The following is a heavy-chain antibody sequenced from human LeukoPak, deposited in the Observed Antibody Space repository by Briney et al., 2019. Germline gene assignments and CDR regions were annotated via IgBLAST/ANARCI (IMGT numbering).Heavy chain of an antibody. Sequence: NSSETLSLTCTVSGGSISSSSYYWGWIRQPPGKGLEWIGSIYYSGSTYYNPSLKSRVTISVDTSKNQFSLKLSSVTAADTAVYYCAREWFGNHGGYYYYMDVWGKGTTVTVSS. CDR3: AREWFGNHGGYYYYMDV. CDR1: GGSISSSSYY. CDR2: IYYSGST. J-gene: IGHJ6*03. D-gene: IGHD3-10*01. V-gene: IGHV4-39*07.